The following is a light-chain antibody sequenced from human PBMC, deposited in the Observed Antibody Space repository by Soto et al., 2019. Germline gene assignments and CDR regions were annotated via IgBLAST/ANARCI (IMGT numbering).Light chain of an antibody. CDR3: QQTSSFPLT. V-gene: IGKV1-12*01. CDR1: QGITSW. Sequence: DTQMTQSPSSLSASVGDRVTITCRASQGITSWLAWYQQKPGKAPKLLIYAASSLQSGVPSRFSGSGPGTDFTLAISRLQPEDFATYYCQQTSSFPLTVGGGTKVEIK. CDR2: AAS. J-gene: IGKJ4*01.